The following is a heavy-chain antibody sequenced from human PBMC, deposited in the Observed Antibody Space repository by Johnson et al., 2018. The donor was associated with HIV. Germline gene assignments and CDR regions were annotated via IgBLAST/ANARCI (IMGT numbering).Heavy chain of an antibody. Sequence: EVQLVESGGGLVKPGGSLRLSCAASGFTFSNAWMSWVRQAPGKGLEWVSVIYSGGSTYYADSVKGRFTISRDNSKNTLYLQMNSLRAEDTAVYYCARDGRFYDIWGQGTMVTVSS. CDR1: GFTFSNAW. CDR2: IYSGGST. V-gene: IGHV3-66*02. J-gene: IGHJ3*02. CDR3: ARDGRFYDI. D-gene: IGHD5-24*01.